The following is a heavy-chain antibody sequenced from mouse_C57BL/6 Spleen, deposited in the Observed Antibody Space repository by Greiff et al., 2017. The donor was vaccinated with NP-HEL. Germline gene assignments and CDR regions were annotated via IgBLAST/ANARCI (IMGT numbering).Heavy chain of an antibody. CDR1: GFNIKDDY. CDR2: IDPENGDT. CDR3: TGDYGDY. V-gene: IGHV14-4*01. J-gene: IGHJ2*01. Sequence: EVQLQQSGAELVRPGASVKLSCTASGFNIKDDYMHWVKQRPEQGLEWIGWIDPENGDTEYASKFQGKATITADTSSNTAYLQLSSLTSESTAVYYCTGDYGDYWGQGTTLTVSS.